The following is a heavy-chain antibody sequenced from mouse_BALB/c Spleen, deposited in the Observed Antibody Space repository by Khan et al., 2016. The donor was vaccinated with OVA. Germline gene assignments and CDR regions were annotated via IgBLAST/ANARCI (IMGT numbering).Heavy chain of an antibody. CDR1: GFSLTSYG. CDR3: ARDRIYNGSCYGGFAY. J-gene: IGHJ3*01. D-gene: IGHD1-1*01. CDR2: IWAGGST. V-gene: IGHV2-9*02. Sequence: VQLQESGPGLVAPSQSLSITCTVFGFSLTSYGVHWVRQPPGKGLEWLGVIWAGGSTNYNSALMSRLSIPKDNSKSQVFLKMHSLQTDDTAMYYCARDRIYNGSCYGGFAYWGQGTLVTVSA.